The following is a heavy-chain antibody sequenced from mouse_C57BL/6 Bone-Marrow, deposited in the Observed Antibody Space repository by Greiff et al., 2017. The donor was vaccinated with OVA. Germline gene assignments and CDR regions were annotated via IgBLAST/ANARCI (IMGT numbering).Heavy chain of an antibody. CDR2: IYYSGTI. V-gene: IGHV3-5*01. CDR1: GISITTGNYR. Sequence: EVKLQESGPGLVKPSQTVFLTCTVTGISITTGNYRWSWIRQFPGNKLEWIGYIYYSGTISYNPFPTSPTTITRDTPKNQFFLEMNSLTAEDTATYYCAREGDYPWFAYWGQGTLVTVSA. J-gene: IGHJ3*01. CDR3: AREGDYPWFAY. D-gene: IGHD2-4*01.